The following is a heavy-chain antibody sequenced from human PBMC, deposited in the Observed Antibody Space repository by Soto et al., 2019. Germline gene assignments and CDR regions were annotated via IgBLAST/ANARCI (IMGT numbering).Heavy chain of an antibody. Sequence: PSETLSLTCTVSGGSISGYYWSWIQQPPGKGLEWIGYIYYSGTTSYNPSLNSRVTMSVDTSKNQFSLKVNSVTAADTAVYYCARESYYGSGATVVAYWGQGTLVTVS. CDR3: ARESYYGSGATVVAY. D-gene: IGHD3-10*01. J-gene: IGHJ4*02. V-gene: IGHV4-59*01. CDR1: GGSISGYY. CDR2: IYYSGTT.